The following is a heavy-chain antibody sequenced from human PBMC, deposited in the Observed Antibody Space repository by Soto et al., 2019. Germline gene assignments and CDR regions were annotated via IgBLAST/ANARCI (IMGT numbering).Heavy chain of an antibody. V-gene: IGHV3-21*01. CDR2: ISSSSSYI. J-gene: IGHJ3*02. D-gene: IGHD2-15*01. Sequence: GGSLRLSCAASGFTFSSYSMNWVRQAPGKGLEWVSSISSSSSYIYYADSVKGRFTISRDNAKNSLYLQMNSLRAEDTAVYYFARCSGGSCYSVANAFDIWGQGTMVTVSS. CDR1: GFTFSSYS. CDR3: ARCSGGSCYSVANAFDI.